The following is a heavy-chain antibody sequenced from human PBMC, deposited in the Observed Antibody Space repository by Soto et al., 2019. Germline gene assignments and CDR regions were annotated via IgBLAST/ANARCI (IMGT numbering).Heavy chain of an antibody. D-gene: IGHD2-15*01. Sequence: SETLSLTCTVSGGSISSYYWSWIRQPPGKGLEWIGHIYYSGSIKYNPSLKSRVTISVDTSKNQLSLKLSSVTAADTAVYYCARGRDCSGGTCYSWWFDPWGQGTLVTVS. J-gene: IGHJ5*02. CDR3: ARGRDCSGGTCYSWWFDP. V-gene: IGHV4-59*01. CDR1: GGSISSYY. CDR2: IYYSGSI.